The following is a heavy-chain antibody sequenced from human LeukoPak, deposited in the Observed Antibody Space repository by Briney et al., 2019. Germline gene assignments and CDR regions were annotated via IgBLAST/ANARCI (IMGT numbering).Heavy chain of an antibody. Sequence: SETLSLTCTVSGGSISSGGYYWSWIRQHPGEGLEWIGYIYYSGSTYYNPSLKSRVTISVDTSKNQFSLKLSSVTAADTAVYYCATMVRGVNPSPDAFDIWGQGTMVTVSS. D-gene: IGHD3-10*01. V-gene: IGHV4-31*03. CDR3: ATMVRGVNPSPDAFDI. CDR2: IYYSGST. J-gene: IGHJ3*02. CDR1: GGSISSGGYY.